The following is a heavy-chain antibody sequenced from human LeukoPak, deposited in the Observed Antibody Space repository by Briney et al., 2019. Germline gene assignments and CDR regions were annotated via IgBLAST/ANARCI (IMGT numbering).Heavy chain of an antibody. V-gene: IGHV4-34*01. Sequence: SETLSLTCAVYGGSFSGYYWSWIRQPPGKGLEWIGEINHSGSTNYNPSLKSRVTISVDTSKNQFSLKLSSVTAADTAVYYCARGRGIYCSGGSCYRYYYYMDVWGKGTTVTVSS. CDR2: INHSGST. J-gene: IGHJ6*03. CDR1: GGSFSGYY. D-gene: IGHD2-15*01. CDR3: ARGRGIYCSGGSCYRYYYYMDV.